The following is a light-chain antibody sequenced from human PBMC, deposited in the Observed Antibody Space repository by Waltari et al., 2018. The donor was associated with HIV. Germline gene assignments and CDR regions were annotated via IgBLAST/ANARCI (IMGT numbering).Light chain of an antibody. J-gene: IGKJ1*01. CDR3: QQYYSSPRT. V-gene: IGKV4-1*01. CDR2: WAS. CDR1: QSVLYSANNKNY. Sequence: DIEMTQSPDSLAVSLGERATINCKSSQSVLYSANNKNYLAWYQQKPGQPPKLLFYWASTRESGVPDRFRGTGCGTDFTLTITSLQAEDVAVYYCQQYYSSPRTFSQGTKVEVK.